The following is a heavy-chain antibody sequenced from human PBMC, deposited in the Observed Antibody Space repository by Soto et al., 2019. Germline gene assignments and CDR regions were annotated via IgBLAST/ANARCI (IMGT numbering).Heavy chain of an antibody. CDR1: GGSISSRSYY. J-gene: IGHJ4*02. Sequence: TSETLSLTCTDSGGSISSRSYYWSWIRQPPGKGLEWIGSIYYSGSTYYNPSLKSRVTISVDTSKNQFSLKLSSVTAADTAVYYCARHRAGHGAGQGYWGQGTLVTVSS. V-gene: IGHV4-39*01. CDR3: ARHRAGHGAGQGY. D-gene: IGHD6-19*01. CDR2: IYYSGST.